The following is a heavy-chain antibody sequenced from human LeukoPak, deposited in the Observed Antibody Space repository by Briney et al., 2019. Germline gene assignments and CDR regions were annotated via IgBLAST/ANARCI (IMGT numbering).Heavy chain of an antibody. V-gene: IGHV3-21*01. D-gene: IGHD3/OR15-3a*01. Sequence: GGSLRLSCAASGFTFSSYSMNWVRQAPGKGLEWASSISSSSSYIYYADSVKGRFTISRDNAKNSLYLQMNSLRAEDTAVYYCARPPRDFGQYHYYYMDVWGKGTTVTVSS. CDR1: GFTFSSYS. CDR2: ISSSSSYI. CDR3: ARPPRDFGQYHYYYMDV. J-gene: IGHJ6*03.